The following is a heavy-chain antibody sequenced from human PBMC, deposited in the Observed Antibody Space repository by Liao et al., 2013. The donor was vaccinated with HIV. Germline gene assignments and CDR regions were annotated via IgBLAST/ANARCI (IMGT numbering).Heavy chain of an antibody. J-gene: IGHJ4*02. V-gene: IGHV4-30-2*01. Sequence: QVQLQESGSGLVKPSQTLSLTCAVSGGSINSSDYSWTWIRQPPGKGLEWIGYILHSGSTYSNPSLRSRLTISLDRSKSQFSLQLNSVTAADTAVYYCARLGGVFGPGGYYFGLLGRGILVTVSS. CDR3: ARLGGVFGPGGYYFGL. CDR2: ILHSGST. D-gene: IGHD2-8*02. CDR1: GGSINSSDYS.